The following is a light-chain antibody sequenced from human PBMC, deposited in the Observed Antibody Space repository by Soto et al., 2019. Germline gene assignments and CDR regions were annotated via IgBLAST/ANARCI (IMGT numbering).Light chain of an antibody. V-gene: IGKV2-30*01. CDR2: KVS. J-gene: IGKJ3*01. Sequence: DVVMTQSPLSLPVTLGQPASISCRSSQGLVYSDGNTYLNWFQQRPGQSPKRLIYKVSKRDSGVTDRFGGSVSGTDFTPTISRVEAEDVGVYYCMQGTHWPSFTFGPGTKVDIK. CDR1: QGLVYSDGNTY. CDR3: MQGTHWPSFT.